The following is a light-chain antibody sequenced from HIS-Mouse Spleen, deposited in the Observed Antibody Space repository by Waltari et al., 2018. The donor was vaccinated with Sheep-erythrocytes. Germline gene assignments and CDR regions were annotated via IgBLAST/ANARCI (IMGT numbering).Light chain of an antibody. CDR3: CSYAGSSTPWV. CDR2: EGS. Sequence: QSALTQPASVSGSPGQSITISCTGTSSDVGSYNLVSWYQQHPGKAPKLLIYEGSKRPSGVSNRFSGSKSGKTASLTISGLQAEDEADYYCCSYAGSSTPWVFGGGTKLTGL. CDR1: SSDVGSYNL. J-gene: IGLJ3*02. V-gene: IGLV2-23*01.